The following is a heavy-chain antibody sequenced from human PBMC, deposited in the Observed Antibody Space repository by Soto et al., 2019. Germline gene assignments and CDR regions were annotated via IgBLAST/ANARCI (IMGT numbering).Heavy chain of an antibody. CDR3: AKATGTIFGVVIRYYYYGMDV. D-gene: IGHD3-3*01. V-gene: IGHV3-23*01. CDR1: GFTFSSYA. Sequence: XGSLKLSCAASGFTFSSYAMSWVRQAPGKGLDWVSAISGSGGSTYYADSVKGRFTISRDNSKNTLYLQMNSLRAEDTAVYYCAKATGTIFGVVIRYYYYGMDVWGQGTTVTVSS. CDR2: ISGSGGST. J-gene: IGHJ6*02.